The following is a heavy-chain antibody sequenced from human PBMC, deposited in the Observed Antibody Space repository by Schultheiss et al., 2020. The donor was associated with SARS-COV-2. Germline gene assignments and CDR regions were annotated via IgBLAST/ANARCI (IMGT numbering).Heavy chain of an antibody. D-gene: IGHD1-1*01. CDR2: IDPSDSYT. V-gene: IGHV5-10-1*01. CDR1: GYSFTSYW. Sequence: GGSLRLSCKGSGYSFTSYWIGWVRQMPGKGLEWMGRIDPSDSYTNYSPSFQGHVTISADKSISTAYLQWSSLKASDTAMYYCARRATGTYWFDPWGQGTLVTVSS. J-gene: IGHJ5*02. CDR3: ARRATGTYWFDP.